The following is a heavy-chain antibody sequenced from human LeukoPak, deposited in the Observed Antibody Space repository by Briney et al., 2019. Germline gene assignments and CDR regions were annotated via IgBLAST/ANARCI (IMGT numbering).Heavy chain of an antibody. CDR2: ISGNGDNT. J-gene: IGHJ6*01. CDR1: GFTFSGFV. CDR3: AKMKGHPLPKYYMDV. V-gene: IGHV3-23*01. Sequence: GGSLRLSCAASGFTFSGFVMSWVRRTPGKGLEWVSCISGNGDNTLYAASVKGRFTISRDNSKNTLYLEMNSLRVEDTAIYYCAKMKGHPLPKYYMDVWGQGTTVTVSS. D-gene: IGHD2/OR15-2a*01.